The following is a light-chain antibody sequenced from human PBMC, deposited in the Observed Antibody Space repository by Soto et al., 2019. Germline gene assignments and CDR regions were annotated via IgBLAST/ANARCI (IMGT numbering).Light chain of an antibody. CDR3: QQYSGYPFT. J-gene: IGKJ3*01. CDR1: QSISSW. CDR2: KAS. V-gene: IGKV1-5*03. Sequence: DIQMTQSPSTLSASVGDRVTITCRASQSISSWLAWYQQKPGKAPKLLIYKASSLESGVPSRFSGSGSGTEFTLTISSLQHDDFATYFCQQYSGYPFTFGPGTKVDIK.